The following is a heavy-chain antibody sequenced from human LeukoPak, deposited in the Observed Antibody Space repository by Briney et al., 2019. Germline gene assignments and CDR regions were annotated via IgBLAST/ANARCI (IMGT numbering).Heavy chain of an antibody. Sequence: RASVKVSCKASGHTFTGHYVYWVRQAPGQGLEWMGWMNPNVGGANFPQKFQGRVTVTSDPAISAAYMELRRLRSDDTAVYYCARGVFGESLESWGQGTLVTVSS. V-gene: IGHV1-2*02. CDR1: GHTFTGHY. D-gene: IGHD3-10*02. J-gene: IGHJ4*02. CDR2: MNPNVGGA. CDR3: ARGVFGESLES.